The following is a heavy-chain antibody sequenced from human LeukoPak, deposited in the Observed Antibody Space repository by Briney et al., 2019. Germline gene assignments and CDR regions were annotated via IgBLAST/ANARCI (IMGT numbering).Heavy chain of an antibody. D-gene: IGHD3-22*01. CDR3: AGLLDNDSSGDPDTFDM. CDR1: GGSISRHF. Sequence: PSETLSLTCSVSGGSISRHFWRWIRQPPGKGLDWIAFIHYSGRTKYNPSLQSRVTISINTSENNFSLKLTSVTAADTAVYYGAGLLDNDSSGDPDTFDMWGQGTVVSVSS. CDR2: IHYSGRT. V-gene: IGHV4-59*11. J-gene: IGHJ3*02.